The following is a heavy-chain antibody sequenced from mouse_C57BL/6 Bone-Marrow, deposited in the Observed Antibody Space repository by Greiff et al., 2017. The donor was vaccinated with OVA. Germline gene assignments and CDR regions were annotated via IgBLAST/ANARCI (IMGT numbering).Heavy chain of an antibody. Sequence: VQLQQSGAELAKPGASVKLSCKASGYTFTSYWMNWVKQRPGQGLEWIGYINPSSGYTKYNQKFKDKATLTADKSSSTAYMQLSSLTYEDSAVYYCARGITTEDWYFDVWGTGTTVTVSS. CDR2: INPSSGYT. D-gene: IGHD1-1*01. V-gene: IGHV1-7*01. CDR1: GYTFTSYW. J-gene: IGHJ1*03. CDR3: ARGITTEDWYFDV.